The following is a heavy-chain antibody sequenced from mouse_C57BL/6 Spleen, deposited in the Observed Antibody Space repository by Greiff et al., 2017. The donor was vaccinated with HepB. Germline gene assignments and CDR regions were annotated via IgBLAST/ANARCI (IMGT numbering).Heavy chain of an antibody. J-gene: IGHJ1*03. Sequence: EVKLVESEGGLVQPGRSMKLSCTASGFTFSDYYMAWVRQVPEKGLEWVANINYDGSSTYYLDSLKSRFIISRDNAKNILYLQMSSLKSEDTATYYCERAPISYWYCDVWGTGTTVTVSS. CDR1: GFTFSDYY. V-gene: IGHV5-16*01. CDR2: INYDGSST. CDR3: ERAPISYWYCDV.